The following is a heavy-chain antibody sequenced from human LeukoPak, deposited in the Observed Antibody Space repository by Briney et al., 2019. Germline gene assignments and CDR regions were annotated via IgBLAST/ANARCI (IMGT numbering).Heavy chain of an antibody. CDR2: MNPNSGNT. J-gene: IGHJ5*02. Sequence: ASVKVSCKASGYTFTSYDINWVRQATGQGLEWMVWMNPNSGNTGYPQKFQGRVTMTRNTSISTAYMELSSLRSEDTAVYYCARGRTLYRGGPMSQWLAGTRNWFDPWGQGTLVTVSS. CDR3: ARGRTLYRGGPMSQWLAGTRNWFDP. V-gene: IGHV1-8*01. CDR1: GYTFTSYD. D-gene: IGHD6-19*01.